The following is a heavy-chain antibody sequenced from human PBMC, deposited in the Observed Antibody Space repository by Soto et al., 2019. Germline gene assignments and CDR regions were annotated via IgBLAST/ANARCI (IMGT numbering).Heavy chain of an antibody. CDR1: GFTFSTYA. D-gene: IGHD6-19*01. J-gene: IGHJ5*02. V-gene: IGHV3-23*01. CDR3: ALQQAVAGTTNRFDP. Sequence: EVQLLESGGGLVQPGGSLRLSCAASGFTFSTYALSWVRQAPGKGLKWVSAISGSGGSTYYADSVKGRFTISRDNSKNTLYLQMNSLRAEDTAVYYCALQQAVAGTTNRFDPWGQGTLVTVSS. CDR2: ISGSGGST.